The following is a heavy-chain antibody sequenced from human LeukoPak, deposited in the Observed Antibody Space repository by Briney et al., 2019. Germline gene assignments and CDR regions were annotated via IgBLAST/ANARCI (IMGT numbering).Heavy chain of an antibody. CDR1: GGSISSYY. D-gene: IGHD3-22*01. V-gene: IGHV4-4*07. CDR2: ISTSGST. J-gene: IGHJ4*02. Sequence: SETLSLTCTVSGGSISSYYWSWIRQPAGKGLESIGHISTSGSTNYNPSLKSRVTMSVDTSKNQFSLKLSTVTAADTAVYYCARVRYSDSSVLTRKRSYYFDYWGQGTLVTVSS. CDR3: ARVRYSDSSVLTRKRSYYFDY.